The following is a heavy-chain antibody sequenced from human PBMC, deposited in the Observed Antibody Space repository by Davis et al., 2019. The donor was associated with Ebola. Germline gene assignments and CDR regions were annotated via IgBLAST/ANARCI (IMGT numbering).Heavy chain of an antibody. CDR3: TTDHKYYDFWSGYYGPYPLYYYGMDV. D-gene: IGHD3-3*01. V-gene: IGHV3-53*01. Sequence: GESLKISCAASGFTVSSNYMSWVRQAPGKGLEWVSVIYSGGSTYYADSVKGRFTISRHNSKNTLYLQLNSLKTEDTAVYYCTTDHKYYDFWSGYYGPYPLYYYGMDVWGQGTTVTVSS. CDR2: IYSGGST. CDR1: GFTVSSNY. J-gene: IGHJ6*02.